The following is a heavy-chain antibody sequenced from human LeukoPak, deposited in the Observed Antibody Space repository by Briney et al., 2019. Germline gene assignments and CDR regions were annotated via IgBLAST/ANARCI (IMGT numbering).Heavy chain of an antibody. CDR1: GYTFTNYG. CDR3: ARGHLLSLDY. V-gene: IGHV1-18*04. Sequence: ASVKVSCKASGYTFTNYGITWVRQAPGQGLEWMGWVSGNNGHTKYAQTPQGRVTMTTDTSTNTAYMELRSLRSDDTAVYYCARGHLLSLDYWGQGTLVTVSS. CDR2: VSGNNGHT. J-gene: IGHJ4*02.